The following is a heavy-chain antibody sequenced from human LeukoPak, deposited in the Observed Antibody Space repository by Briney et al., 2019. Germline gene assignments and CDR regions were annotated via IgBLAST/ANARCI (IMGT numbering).Heavy chain of an antibody. V-gene: IGHV3-7*05. CDR3: AKGGSFYYDTSGYLY. Sequence: GGSLRLSCAASGFTFSNYWMSWVRQAPGRGLEWVANIKQDGGEQYYVDSVKGRFTISRDNSRNTLYLQMNSLRAEDTAVYYCAKGGSFYYDTSGYLYWGQGTLVTVSS. CDR1: GFTFSNYW. CDR2: IKQDGGEQ. D-gene: IGHD3-22*01. J-gene: IGHJ4*02.